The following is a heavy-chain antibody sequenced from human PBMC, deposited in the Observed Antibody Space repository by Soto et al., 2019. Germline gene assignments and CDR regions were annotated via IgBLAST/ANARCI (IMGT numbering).Heavy chain of an antibody. D-gene: IGHD3-3*01. Sequence: GGSLRLSCAVSGFTVSNNYMSWVRQAPGKGLEGVSVIYSGGYTAYGDSVKGRFTISRDNSKNTLYLQMNSLRAEDTAVYYCARDLRFLEWSPIYGMDVWGQGTTVTVSS. CDR3: ARDLRFLEWSPIYGMDV. CDR2: IYSGGYT. J-gene: IGHJ6*02. CDR1: GFTVSNNY. V-gene: IGHV3-53*01.